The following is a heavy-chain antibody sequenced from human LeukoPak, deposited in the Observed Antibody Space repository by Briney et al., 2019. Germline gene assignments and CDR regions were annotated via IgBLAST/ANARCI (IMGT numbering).Heavy chain of an antibody. V-gene: IGHV5-51*01. CDR1: GYSFPNYW. Sequence: GESLKISRKGSGYSFPNYWIGWVRQMPGKGLEVLGIIYPGDSDTRYSPSFQGQVTISADKSISTAYLQWSSLKASDTAMYYCARRYSTNEIFDYWGQGTLVTVSS. J-gene: IGHJ4*02. CDR3: ARRYSTNEIFDY. D-gene: IGHD6-13*01. CDR2: IYPGDSDT.